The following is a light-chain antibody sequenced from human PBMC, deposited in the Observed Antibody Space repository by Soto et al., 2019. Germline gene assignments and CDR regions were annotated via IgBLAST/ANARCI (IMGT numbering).Light chain of an antibody. V-gene: IGKV3-20*01. CDR3: QQYGSSPWT. CDR1: QSVSSSY. CDR2: GAS. Sequence: EIVLTQSPGTLSLSPGERATLSCRASQSVSSSYLAWYQRKPGQAPRPLMYGASSRANGIPDRFSGSGSGTDFTLTISRLEPEDFAVYYCQQYGSSPWTFGQGTKV. J-gene: IGKJ1*01.